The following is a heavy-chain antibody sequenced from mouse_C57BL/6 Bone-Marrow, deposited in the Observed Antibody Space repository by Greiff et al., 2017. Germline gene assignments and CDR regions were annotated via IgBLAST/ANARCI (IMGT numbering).Heavy chain of an antibody. J-gene: IGHJ4*01. CDR3: ARGFYYYGSRSYYAMDY. CDR1: GFNIKNTY. V-gene: IGHV14-3*01. CDR2: IDPANGNT. D-gene: IGHD1-1*01. Sequence: VQLQQSVAELVRPGASVKLSCTASGFNIKNTYMHWVKQRPEQGLEWIGRIDPANGNTKYAPKFQGKATITVDTSSNTAYLQLSSLTSEDTAIYYCARGFYYYGSRSYYAMDYWGQGTSVTVSS.